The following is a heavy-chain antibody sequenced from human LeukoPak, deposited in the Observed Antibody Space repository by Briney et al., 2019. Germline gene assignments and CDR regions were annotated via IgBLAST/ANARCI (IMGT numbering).Heavy chain of an antibody. CDR3: ARGGDYGISGYYFDY. D-gene: IGHD4-17*01. CDR1: GGSISSYY. J-gene: IGHJ4*02. CDR2: INHSGST. V-gene: IGHV4-34*01. Sequence: SETLSLTCTVSGGSISSYYWSWIRQPPGKGLEWIGEINHSGSTNYNPSLKSRVTISVDTSKNQFSLKLSSVTAADTAVYYCARGGDYGISGYYFDYWGQGTLVTVSS.